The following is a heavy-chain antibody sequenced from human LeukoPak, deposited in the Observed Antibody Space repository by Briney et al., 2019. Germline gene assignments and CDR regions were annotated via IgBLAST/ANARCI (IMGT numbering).Heavy chain of an antibody. V-gene: IGHV3-21*01. CDR3: ARGPTNGQAFDY. CDR2: ISSSGIHM. D-gene: IGHD2-8*01. J-gene: IGHJ4*02. Sequence: GGSLRLSCAVSGFTFSTYAMNWVRQAPGRGLEWVSGISSSGIHMYYADSVKGRFTISRDNAKNALYLQMDSLRAEDTAVYWCARGPTNGQAFDYWGQGTLVSVSS. CDR1: GFTFSTYA.